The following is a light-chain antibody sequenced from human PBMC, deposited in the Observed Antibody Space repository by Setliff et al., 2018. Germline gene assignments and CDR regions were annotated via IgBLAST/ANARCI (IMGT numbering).Light chain of an antibody. CDR1: SSDVGGYNL. CDR3: CSSAGSATVL. Sequence: QSALTQPASVSASPGQSITISCTGTSSDVGGYNLVFWYQQHPGKAPKLIIHEVVKRPSGVSNRFSGSKSGNTASLTISGLQAEDEADYKCCSSAGSATVLFGGGTKVTVL. CDR2: EVV. V-gene: IGLV2-23*02. J-gene: IGLJ2*01.